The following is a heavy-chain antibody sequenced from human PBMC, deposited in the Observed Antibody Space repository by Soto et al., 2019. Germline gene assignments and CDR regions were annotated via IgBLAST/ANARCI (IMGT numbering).Heavy chain of an antibody. Sequence: ASVKVSCKVSGYTLTELSMHWVRQAPGKGLEWMGGFDPEDGETIYAQKFQGRVTMTEDTSTDTAYMELSSLRSEDTAVYYCATDLAVGATRPGYFQHWGQVTLVTVSS. V-gene: IGHV1-24*01. D-gene: IGHD1-26*01. CDR1: GYTLTELS. CDR2: FDPEDGET. J-gene: IGHJ1*01. CDR3: ATDLAVGATRPGYFQH.